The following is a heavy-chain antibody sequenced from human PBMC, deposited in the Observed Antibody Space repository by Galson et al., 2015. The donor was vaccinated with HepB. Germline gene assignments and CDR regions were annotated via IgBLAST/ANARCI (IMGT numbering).Heavy chain of an antibody. D-gene: IGHD2-2*01. V-gene: IGHV3-30*04. CDR3: ARDLEPAATRWSQAYNWFDP. CDR1: GFTFSSYA. Sequence: SLRLSCAASGFTFSSYAMHWVRQAPGKGLEWVAVISYDGSNKYYADSVKGRFTISRDNSKNTLYLQMNSLRAEDTAVYYCARDLEPAATRWSQAYNWFDPWGQGTLVTVSS. CDR2: ISYDGSNK. J-gene: IGHJ5*02.